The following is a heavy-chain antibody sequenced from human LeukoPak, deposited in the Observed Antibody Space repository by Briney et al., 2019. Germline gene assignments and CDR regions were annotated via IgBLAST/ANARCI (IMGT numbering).Heavy chain of an antibody. V-gene: IGHV4-34*01. CDR1: GGPFSGYY. Sequence: PSETLSLTCAVYGGPFSGYYWSWIRQPPGKGLEWIGEINHSGSTNYNPSLKSRVTISVDASKNQFSLKLSSVTAADTAVYYCARGRPPAASNWFDPWGQGTLVTVSS. CDR2: INHSGST. CDR3: ARGRPPAASNWFDP. J-gene: IGHJ5*02. D-gene: IGHD2-2*01.